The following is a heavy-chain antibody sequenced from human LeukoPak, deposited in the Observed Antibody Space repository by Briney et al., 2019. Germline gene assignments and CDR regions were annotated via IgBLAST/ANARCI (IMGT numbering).Heavy chain of an antibody. CDR3: ARGSFGADY. Sequence: GGSLRLSCAASGFTFSSYGMSWVRQAPGKGLGWVSSISGSGGSPYYADSVKGRFTISRDNSKNTLYLQMNSLRAEDTAVYYCARGSFGADYWGQGTLVTVSS. J-gene: IGHJ4*02. CDR1: GFTFSSYG. V-gene: IGHV3-23*01. CDR2: ISGSGGSP. D-gene: IGHD3-3*01.